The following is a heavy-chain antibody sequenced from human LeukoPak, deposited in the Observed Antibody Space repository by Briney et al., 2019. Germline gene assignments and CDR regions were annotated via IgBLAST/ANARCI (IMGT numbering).Heavy chain of an antibody. Sequence: GGSLRLSCAASGFTFSSYWMSWVRQDPREGLEWVANIKQDGSEKYYVDSVKGRFTISRDNAKNSLYLQMNSLRAEDTAVYYCARLMYYYGSGSYLDWGQGTLVTVSS. D-gene: IGHD3-10*01. V-gene: IGHV3-7*01. J-gene: IGHJ4*02. CDR1: GFTFSSYW. CDR3: ARLMYYYGSGSYLD. CDR2: IKQDGSEK.